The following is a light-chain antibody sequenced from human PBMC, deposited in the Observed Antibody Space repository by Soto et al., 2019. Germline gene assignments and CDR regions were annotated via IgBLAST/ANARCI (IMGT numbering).Light chain of an antibody. J-gene: IGLJ2*01. V-gene: IGLV1-44*01. Sequence: QAVLTQPPSASGTPGQRVAISCSGSSSNIGSDTVNWYQQLPGTAPRLLIYSSNQRPSGVPDRFSGSKSGTSGSLAISGLQPEDEADYYCAAWDDTLNGVVFGGGTKVTVL. CDR2: SSN. CDR3: AAWDDTLNGVV. CDR1: SSNIGSDT.